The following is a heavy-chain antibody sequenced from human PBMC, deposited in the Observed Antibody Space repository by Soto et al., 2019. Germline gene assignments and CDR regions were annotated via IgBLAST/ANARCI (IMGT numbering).Heavy chain of an antibody. D-gene: IGHD7-27*01. Sequence: GGSLRLSCAASGFTFSNSWMTWVRQAPGKGLEWLANMNQDGSEKYYEDSVKGRFTISRDNPKNSLSLQMNSLRAEDTAVYFCARDNRGTFDYWGQGALVTVSS. J-gene: IGHJ4*02. CDR2: MNQDGSEK. CDR3: ARDNRGTFDY. V-gene: IGHV3-7*03. CDR1: GFTFSNSW.